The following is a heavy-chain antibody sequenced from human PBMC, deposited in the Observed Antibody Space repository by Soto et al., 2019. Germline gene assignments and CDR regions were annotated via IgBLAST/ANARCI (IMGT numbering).Heavy chain of an antibody. CDR1: GFTFDSYA. V-gene: IGHV3-74*01. D-gene: IGHD1-1*01. Sequence: GGSLRLSCVASGFTFDSYAMNWIRQAPGKGLVWVSRISGDASSTSYADSVKGRFTISRDNAKNTLYVKMNSLRAEDTAVYYCARGIGYSAQDYWGQGTPVTVSS. J-gene: IGHJ4*02. CDR3: ARGIGYSAQDY. CDR2: ISGDASST.